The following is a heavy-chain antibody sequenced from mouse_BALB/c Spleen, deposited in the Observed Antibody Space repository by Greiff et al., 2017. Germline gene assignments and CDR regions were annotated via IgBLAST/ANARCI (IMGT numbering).Heavy chain of an antibody. CDR2: ISSGGST. D-gene: IGHD2-4*01. V-gene: IGHV5-6-5*01. Sequence: EVQVVESGGGLVKPGGSLKLSCAASGFTFSSYAMSWVRQTPEKRLEWVASISSGGSTYYPDSVKGRFTISRDNARNILYLQMSSLRSEDTAMYYCARSCYDYDLRYYFDYWGQGTTLTVSS. J-gene: IGHJ2*01. CDR3: ARSCYDYDLRYYFDY. CDR1: GFTFSSYA.